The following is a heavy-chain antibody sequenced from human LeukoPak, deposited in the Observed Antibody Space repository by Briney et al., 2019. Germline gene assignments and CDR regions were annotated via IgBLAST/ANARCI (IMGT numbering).Heavy chain of an antibody. CDR2: ISSSSSYI. J-gene: IGHJ4*02. V-gene: IGHV3-21*01. D-gene: IGHD3-22*01. Sequence: GGPLRLSCAASGFTFSSYSMNWVRQAPGKGLEWVSSISSSSSYIYYADSVKGRFTISRDNAKNSLYLQMNSLRAEDTAVYYCARAAGFYDSSGYYAFDLDYWGQGTLVTVSS. CDR1: GFTFSSYS. CDR3: ARAAGFYDSSGYYAFDLDY.